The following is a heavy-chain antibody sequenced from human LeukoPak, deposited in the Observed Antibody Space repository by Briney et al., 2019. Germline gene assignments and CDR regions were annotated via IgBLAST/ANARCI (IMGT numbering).Heavy chain of an antibody. Sequence: GGSLRLSCAASGFTVSSTYMSWVRQAPGKGLEWVSVIYSGGSPFYADSVKGRFTISRDISKNTVYPQMNSLRAEDTAVYHCARGGPFTGTISTPRASDYWGQGILVTVSS. CDR1: GFTVSSTY. J-gene: IGHJ4*02. CDR2: IYSGGSP. CDR3: ARGGPFTGTISTPRASDY. D-gene: IGHD1-7*01. V-gene: IGHV3-66*01.